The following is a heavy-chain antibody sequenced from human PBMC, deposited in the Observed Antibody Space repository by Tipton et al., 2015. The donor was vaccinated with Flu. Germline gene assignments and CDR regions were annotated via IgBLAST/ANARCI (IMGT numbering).Heavy chain of an antibody. J-gene: IGHJ4*02. V-gene: IGHV4-38-2*02. CDR3: ARGPEQWLVNPHYFGY. CDR1: GYSISSGYY. CDR2: IYHSGST. Sequence: TLSLTCTVSGYSISSGYYWGWIRQPPGKGLEWIGSIYHSGSTYYNPSLKSRVTISVDTSKNQFSLKLSSVTAADTAVYYCARGPEQWLVNPHYFGYWGQGTLVTVSP. D-gene: IGHD6-19*01.